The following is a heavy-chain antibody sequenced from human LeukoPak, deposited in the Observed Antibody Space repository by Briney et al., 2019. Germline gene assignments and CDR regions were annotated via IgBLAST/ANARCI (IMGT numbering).Heavy chain of an antibody. D-gene: IGHD2-21*01. J-gene: IGHJ4*02. V-gene: IGHV1-8*01. Sequence: ASVKVSCKASGYTFTSYDINWVRQATGQGLEWMGWMNPNSGNTGYAQKFQGRVTMTRNTSISTAYMELSSLRSDDTAVYYCASSLRPVVVIAHPPGYWGQGTLVTVSS. CDR2: MNPNSGNT. CDR1: GYTFTSYD. CDR3: ASSLRPVVVIAHPPGY.